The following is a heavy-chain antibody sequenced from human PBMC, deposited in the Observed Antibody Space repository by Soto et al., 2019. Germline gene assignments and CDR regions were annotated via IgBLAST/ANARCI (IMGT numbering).Heavy chain of an antibody. CDR2: IYHSGST. CDR3: ARCTTVLWFGEGPDY. Sequence: QPQLQESGPGLVKPSETLSLTCTVSGGSISSSISYWGWIRQPPGKGLEWIGSIYHSGSTYYNPSLKSRLSLFVDTSQNQFSLKLSAVTAADTAVYYCARCTTVLWFGEGPDYWGQGTLVTVSS. D-gene: IGHD3-10*01. J-gene: IGHJ4*02. V-gene: IGHV4-39*01. CDR1: GGSISSSISY.